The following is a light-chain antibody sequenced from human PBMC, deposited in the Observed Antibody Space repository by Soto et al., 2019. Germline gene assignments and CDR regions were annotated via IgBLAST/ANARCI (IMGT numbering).Light chain of an antibody. CDR2: DIN. J-gene: IGLJ1*01. CDR1: SSDVGGYNF. CDR3: TSYAGSNNRYV. Sequence: QSVLTQPPSASGSPGQSVTISCTGTSSDVGGYNFVSWYQQQPGKAPKLIIYDINKRPSGVPDRFSGSKSGNTASLTVSGLQAEDEADYYCTSYAGSNNRYVFGTGTKLTVL. V-gene: IGLV2-8*01.